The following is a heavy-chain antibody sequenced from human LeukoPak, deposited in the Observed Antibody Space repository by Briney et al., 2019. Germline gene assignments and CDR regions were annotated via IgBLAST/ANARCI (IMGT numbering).Heavy chain of an antibody. J-gene: IGHJ6*02. V-gene: IGHV1-2*02. CDR3: GLTVTYSYGMDV. CDR1: GHSLTVHW. Sequence: GVSVNVSCEPSGHSLTVHWVHCVRDAPGRGFEWREKINPNRGGTNYVQKFQGRVTMTRDTSISTAYLQLSRLRSDDTAVYYCGLTVTYSYGMDVWGQGTTVTVSS. CDR2: INPNRGGT. D-gene: IGHD4-17*01.